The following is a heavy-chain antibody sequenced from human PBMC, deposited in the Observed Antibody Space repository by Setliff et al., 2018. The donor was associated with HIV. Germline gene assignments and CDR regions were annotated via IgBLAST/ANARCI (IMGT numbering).Heavy chain of an antibody. D-gene: IGHD1-26*01. V-gene: IGHV4-59*01. CDR3: ATYSAGGGGRGY. J-gene: IGHJ4*02. Sequence: SETLTLTCTASGGPIINSHWSWIRQPPGKGLEWIGYVYYSRTSSHENFFHTGTTKYNPSLESRVTISQDTSKNQFSLRLNSVTAADTAVYYCATYSAGGGGRGYWGQGRLVTV. CDR2: VYYSRTSSHENFFHTGTT. CDR1: GGPIINSH.